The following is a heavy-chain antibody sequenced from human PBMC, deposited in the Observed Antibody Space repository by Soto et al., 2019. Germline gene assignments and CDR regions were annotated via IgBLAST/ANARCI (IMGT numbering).Heavy chain of an antibody. J-gene: IGHJ6*03. CDR3: ARESGGATATLDYYYFYMDV. D-gene: IGHD5-12*01. CDR1: GDTFNDYY. V-gene: IGHV1-2*04. Sequence: QVQLVQSGAEVKRPGASVTVSCRSSGDTFNDYYIHWVRQAPGQGLEWMGWINPNGGVTKYAQKFKGWVSMARDTSIRTVYMQLSMLRSDDTAVYYCARESGGATATLDYYYFYMDVWGTGTPVTVSS. CDR2: INPNGGVT.